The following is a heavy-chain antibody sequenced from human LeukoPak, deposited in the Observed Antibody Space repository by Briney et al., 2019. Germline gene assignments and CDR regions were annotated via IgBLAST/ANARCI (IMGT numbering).Heavy chain of an antibody. D-gene: IGHD6-19*01. CDR3: ASFPYSSGWYPGYYFDY. CDR2: IYYSGST. V-gene: IGHV4-31*03. CDR1: GGSISSGGYS. Sequence: SETLSLTCTVSGGSISSGGYSWSWLRQHPGKGLEWIGYIYYSGSTYYNPSLKSRVTISVDTSKNQFSLKLSSVTAADTAVYYCASFPYSSGWYPGYYFDYWGQGTLVTVSS. J-gene: IGHJ4*02.